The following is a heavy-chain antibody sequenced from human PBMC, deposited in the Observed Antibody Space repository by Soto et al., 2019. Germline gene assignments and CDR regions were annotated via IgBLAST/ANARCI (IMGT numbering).Heavy chain of an antibody. CDR2: ISGSGGST. Sequence: EVQLLESGGGLVQPGGSLRLYCAASGFTFSSYAMSWVRQAPGKGLEWVSAISGSGGSTYYADSVKGRFTISRDNSKNTLYLQMNSLRAEDTAVYYCAKDSEYYYDSSGYPPYYYYGMDVWGQGTTVTVSS. J-gene: IGHJ6*02. CDR3: AKDSEYYYDSSGYPPYYYYGMDV. CDR1: GFTFSSYA. D-gene: IGHD3-22*01. V-gene: IGHV3-23*01.